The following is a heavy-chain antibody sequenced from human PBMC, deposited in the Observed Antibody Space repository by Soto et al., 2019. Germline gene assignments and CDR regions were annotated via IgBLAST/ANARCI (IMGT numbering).Heavy chain of an antibody. D-gene: IGHD6-6*01. Sequence: GGSLRLSCAASGFTFSSYGMHWVRQAPGKGLEWVAVIWYDGSNKYYADSVKGRFTISRDNSKNTLYLQMNSLRAEDTAVYYCARDRSSSSHLLYYFDYWGQGTLVTVSS. CDR1: GFTFSSYG. CDR2: IWYDGSNK. V-gene: IGHV3-33*01. CDR3: ARDRSSSSHLLYYFDY. J-gene: IGHJ4*02.